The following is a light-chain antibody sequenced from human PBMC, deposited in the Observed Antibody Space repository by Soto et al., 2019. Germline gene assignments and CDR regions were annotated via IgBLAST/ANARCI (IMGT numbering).Light chain of an antibody. CDR3: QQYNNWPPIT. V-gene: IGKV3-15*01. Sequence: EIVMTQSPATLSVSPGERATLSCRASQSVSIKFACYQQKPGQPPRLLIYDTSTRATGIPARFSGSGSGTEFTLTISSLQSEDFAVYYCQQYNNWPPITFGQGTRLEIK. CDR1: QSVSIK. CDR2: DTS. J-gene: IGKJ5*01.